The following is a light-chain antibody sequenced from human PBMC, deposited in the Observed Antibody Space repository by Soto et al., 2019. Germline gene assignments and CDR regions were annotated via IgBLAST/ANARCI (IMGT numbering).Light chain of an antibody. Sequence: DIQMTHSPSPLSSSVGERITITCRASQSISNWLAWYQQKPGKAPKLLIYKASSLESGVPSRFSGSGSGTEFTLTISSLQPDDFATYYCQQYNNYWTFGQGTKVDIK. CDR3: QQYNNYWT. CDR1: QSISNW. J-gene: IGKJ1*01. V-gene: IGKV1-5*03. CDR2: KAS.